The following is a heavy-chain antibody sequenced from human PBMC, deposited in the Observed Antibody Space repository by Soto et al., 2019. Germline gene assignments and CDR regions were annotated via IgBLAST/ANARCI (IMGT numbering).Heavy chain of an antibody. D-gene: IGHD3-22*01. Sequence: SVKVSCKASGGTFSSYAISWVRQAPGQGLEWMGGIIPIFGTANYAQKFQGRVTITADESTSTAYMELSSLRSEDTAVYYCASFSPQNYYDSSGYYGWGQGTLVTVSS. CDR1: GGTFSSYA. J-gene: IGHJ4*02. CDR3: ASFSPQNYYDSSGYYG. V-gene: IGHV1-69*13. CDR2: IIPIFGTA.